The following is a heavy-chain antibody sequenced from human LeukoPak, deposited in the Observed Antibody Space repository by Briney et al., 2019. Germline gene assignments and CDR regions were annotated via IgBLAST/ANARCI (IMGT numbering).Heavy chain of an antibody. V-gene: IGHV3-48*03. CDR2: VSSSGSTI. CDR3: ARDAYGDYRAYYFDY. J-gene: IGHJ4*02. Sequence: GGSLRLSCAASGFTFSSYDMNWVRQAPGKGLEWVSYVSSSGSTIYYADSVKGRFTISRDNAKNSLYLQMNSLRAEDTAVYYCARDAYGDYRAYYFDYWGQGTLVTVSS. D-gene: IGHD4-17*01. CDR1: GFTFSSYD.